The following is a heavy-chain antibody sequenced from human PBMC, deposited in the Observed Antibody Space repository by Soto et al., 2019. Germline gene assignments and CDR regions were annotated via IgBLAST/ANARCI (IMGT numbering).Heavy chain of an antibody. Sequence: SETLSLTCTVSGGSISSSSYYWGWIRQPPGKGLEWIGSIYYSGSTYYNPSLRSRVTISVDTSKNQFSLKLSSVTAADTAVYYCANGVVVPAAMWNWFDPWGQGTLVTVSS. CDR3: ANGVVVPAAMWNWFDP. J-gene: IGHJ5*02. CDR2: IYYSGST. D-gene: IGHD2-2*01. CDR1: GGSISSSSYY. V-gene: IGHV4-39*01.